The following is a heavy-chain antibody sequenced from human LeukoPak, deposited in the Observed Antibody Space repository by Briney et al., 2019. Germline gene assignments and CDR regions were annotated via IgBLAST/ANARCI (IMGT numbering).Heavy chain of an antibody. V-gene: IGHV3-9*03. CDR3: AKGDYGSPDAFDI. CDR1: GFTFDDYA. CDR2: ISWNSGSI. D-gene: IGHD4/OR15-4a*01. J-gene: IGHJ3*02. Sequence: GRSLRLSCAASGFTFDDYAMHWVRQAPGKGLEWVSGISWNSGSIGYADSVKGRFTISRDNAKNSLYLQMNSLRAEDMALYHCAKGDYGSPDAFDIWGQGTMVTVSS.